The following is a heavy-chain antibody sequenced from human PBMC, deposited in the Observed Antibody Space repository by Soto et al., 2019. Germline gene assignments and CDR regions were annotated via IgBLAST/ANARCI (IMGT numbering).Heavy chain of an antibody. CDR3: AKDLAPDIVVVVAAPPYYYYGMGV. D-gene: IGHD2-15*01. CDR1: GFTFDDYA. Sequence: GGSLRLSCAASGFTFDDYAMHWVRQAPGKGLEWVSGISWNSGSIGYADSVKGRFTISRDNAKNSLYLQMNSLRAEDTALYYCAKDLAPDIVVVVAAPPYYYYGMGVWGQGTTVTVSS. J-gene: IGHJ6*02. V-gene: IGHV3-9*01. CDR2: ISWNSGSI.